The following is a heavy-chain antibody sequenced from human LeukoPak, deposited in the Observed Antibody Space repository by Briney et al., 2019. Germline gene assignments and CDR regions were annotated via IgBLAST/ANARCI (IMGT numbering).Heavy chain of an antibody. J-gene: IGHJ3*02. V-gene: IGHV1-69*02. CDR2: IIPILGIA. CDR1: GGTFSSYT. D-gene: IGHD3-22*01. Sequence: SVKVSCKASGGTFSSYTISWVRQAPGQGLEWMGRIIPILGIANYARKFQGRVTITADESTSTAYMELSSLRSEDTAVYYCARRDSSGYYHDAFDIWGQGTMVTVSS. CDR3: ARRDSSGYYHDAFDI.